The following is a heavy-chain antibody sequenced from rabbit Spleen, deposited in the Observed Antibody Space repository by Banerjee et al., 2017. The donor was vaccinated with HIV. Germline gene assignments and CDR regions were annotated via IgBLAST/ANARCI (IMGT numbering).Heavy chain of an antibody. CDR2: INIVTGKS. J-gene: IGHJ4*01. CDR3: TRDDGSGHYIDGYFNL. CDR1: GVSLNDKDV. Sequence: EQLEESGGGLVKPEGSLTLTCKASGVSLNDKDVMCWVRQAPGKGLEWIACINIVTGKSVYASWAKGRFTISKTSSTTVTLQVTSLTAADTATYFCTRDDGSGHYIDGYFNLWGPGTLVTVS. V-gene: IGHV1S45*01. D-gene: IGHD1-1*01.